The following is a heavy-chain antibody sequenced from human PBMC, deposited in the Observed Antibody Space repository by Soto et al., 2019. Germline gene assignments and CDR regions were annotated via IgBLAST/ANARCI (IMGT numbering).Heavy chain of an antibody. CDR2: IYTSGST. CDR3: ARDIPLSPYDSSGYYFDY. D-gene: IGHD3-22*01. V-gene: IGHV4-4*07. Sequence: PSETLSLTCTVSGGSISSYYWSWIRQPAGKGLEWIGRIYTSGSTNYNPSLKSRVTMSVDTSKNQFSLKLSSVTAADTAVYYCARDIPLSPYDSSGYYFDYWGQGTLVTVSS. CDR1: GGSISSYY. J-gene: IGHJ4*02.